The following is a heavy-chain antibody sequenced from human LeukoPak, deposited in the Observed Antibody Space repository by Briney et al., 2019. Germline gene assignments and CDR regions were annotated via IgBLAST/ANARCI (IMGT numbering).Heavy chain of an antibody. J-gene: IGHJ4*02. Sequence: TSQTLSLTCAISGDSVSSNSAAWNWIRQSPSRGLEWLGRTYYRSKWYNDYAVSVKSRITINPDTSKNQFSLQLNSVTPEDTAVYYCARDLSPLLWFGEVYFDYWGQGTLVTVSS. D-gene: IGHD3-10*01. CDR1: GDSVSSNSAA. V-gene: IGHV6-1*01. CDR3: ARDLSPLLWFGEVYFDY. CDR2: TYYRSKWYN.